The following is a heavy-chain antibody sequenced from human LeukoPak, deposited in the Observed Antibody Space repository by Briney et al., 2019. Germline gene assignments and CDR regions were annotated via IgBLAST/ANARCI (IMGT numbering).Heavy chain of an antibody. CDR2: ISGSGGST. J-gene: IGHJ4*02. D-gene: IGHD3-10*01. Sequence: RAGGSLRLSCATSGFTFSSYAMSWVRQAPGKGLEWVSGISGSGGSTYYADSVKGRFTISRDNSKNTLYLQMNSLRAEDTAAYYCAKDLSGGSATFDYWGQGTLVTVSS. CDR3: AKDLSGGSATFDY. V-gene: IGHV3-23*01. CDR1: GFTFSSYA.